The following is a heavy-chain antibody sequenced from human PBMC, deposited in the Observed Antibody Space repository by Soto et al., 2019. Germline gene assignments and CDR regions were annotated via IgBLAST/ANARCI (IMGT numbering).Heavy chain of an antibody. V-gene: IGHV4-61*01. CDR3: SRDVDFGEEDV. Sequence: SETMYLTCTVSGGCVSGGRDYWNWIRQPPGRGLEWIGYIYFSGRTNYNPSLKSRVTISIDTSKNQFSLKLTSATAADTAVYYCSRDVDFGEEDVWGQGTTVTVSS. CDR2: IYFSGRT. D-gene: IGHD4-17*01. J-gene: IGHJ6*02. CDR1: GGCVSGGRDY.